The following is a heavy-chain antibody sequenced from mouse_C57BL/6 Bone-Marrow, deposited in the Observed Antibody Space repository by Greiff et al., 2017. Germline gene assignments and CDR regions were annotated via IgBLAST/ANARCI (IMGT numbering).Heavy chain of an antibody. V-gene: IGHV1-18*01. CDR2: INPNNGGT. J-gene: IGHJ1*03. D-gene: IGHD2-3*01. Sequence: EVQLQQSGPELVKPGASVTIPCKASGYTFTDYNMDWVKQSHRKSLEWIRDINPNNGGTIYNQKFKGKATLTVDKSSSTAYMECRSLTAEDTAVYYSASFYDGPFCVWGTGTTVTVSS. CDR1: GYTFTDYN. CDR3: ASFYDGPFCV.